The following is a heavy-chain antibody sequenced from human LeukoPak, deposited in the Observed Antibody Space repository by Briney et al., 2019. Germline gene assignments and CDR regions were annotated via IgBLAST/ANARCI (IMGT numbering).Heavy chain of an antibody. Sequence: PGGSLRLSCAASGFTFSSYAMSWVRQAPGKGLEWVSAISGSGGSTYYADSVKGRFTISRDNSKNTLYLQMNSLRAEDTAVYYCAKEIVGATQSAVNWFDPWGQGTLVTVSS. CDR1: GFTFSSYA. CDR2: ISGSGGST. CDR3: AKEIVGATQSAVNWFDP. J-gene: IGHJ5*02. D-gene: IGHD1-26*01. V-gene: IGHV3-23*01.